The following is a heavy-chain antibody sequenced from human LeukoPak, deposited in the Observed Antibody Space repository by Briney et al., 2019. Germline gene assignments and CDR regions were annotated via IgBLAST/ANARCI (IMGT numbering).Heavy chain of an antibody. Sequence: PGGTLRLSCAASGFTFSSYGMSWVRQAPGKGLEWVSYISSSGSTIYYADSVKGRFTISRDNAKNSLYLQMNSLRAEDTAVYYCATETYYYDSSGYYYDGDRDYWGQGTLVTVSS. CDR1: GFTFSSYG. CDR2: ISSSGSTI. V-gene: IGHV3-48*04. J-gene: IGHJ4*02. CDR3: ATETYYYDSSGYYYDGDRDY. D-gene: IGHD3-22*01.